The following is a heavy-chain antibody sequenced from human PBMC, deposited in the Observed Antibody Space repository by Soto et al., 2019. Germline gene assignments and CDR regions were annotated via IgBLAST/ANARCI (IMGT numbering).Heavy chain of an antibody. CDR1: GNTFTTYS. Sequence: QVQLVQSGAEMKKPGASVNVSCQASGNTFTTYSIHWVRQAPGQGLEWMGTINLAGGSTRYKQKFYARVTITRDTHTTTVDMELRSLRSEDTAVYYCAREVHVYYYGLGKNWFDPWCQGTLGTVSS. J-gene: IGHJ5*02. D-gene: IGHD3-10*01. CDR3: AREVHVYYYGLGKNWFDP. CDR2: INLAGGST. V-gene: IGHV1-46*01.